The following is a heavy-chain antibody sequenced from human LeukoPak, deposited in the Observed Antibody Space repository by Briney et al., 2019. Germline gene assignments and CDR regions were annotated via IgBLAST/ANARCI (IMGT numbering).Heavy chain of an antibody. CDR3: ARGDFSDYGDYVDAFDI. Sequence: GGSLRLSCAASGFTFNNYWMSWVRQVPGKGLQWVANIKQDGSAKFYVDSVKGRFTISRDNTKNSPYLRMNSLRVEDTAVYYCARGDFSDYGDYVDAFDIWGQGTMVTVSS. CDR2: IKQDGSAK. CDR1: GFTFNNYW. J-gene: IGHJ3*02. V-gene: IGHV3-7*01. D-gene: IGHD4-17*01.